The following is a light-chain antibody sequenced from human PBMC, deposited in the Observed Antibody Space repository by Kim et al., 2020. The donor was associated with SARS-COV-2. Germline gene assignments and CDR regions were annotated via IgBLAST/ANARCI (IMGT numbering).Light chain of an antibody. Sequence: QSALTQPASVSGSPGQSITISCTGTSSDVGGYNYVSWYQQHPGKAPKLMIYDVSNRPSGVSNRFSGSKSGNTASLTISGLQAEDEADYYCSSYTSSSTPVLGGGTQLTVL. J-gene: IGLJ2*01. CDR3: SSYTSSSTPV. V-gene: IGLV2-14*03. CDR1: SSDVGGYNY. CDR2: DVS.